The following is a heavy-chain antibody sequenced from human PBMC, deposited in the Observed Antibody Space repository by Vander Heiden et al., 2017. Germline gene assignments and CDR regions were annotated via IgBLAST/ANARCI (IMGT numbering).Heavy chain of an antibody. Sequence: EVQLVGCGGGLVKPAGSRSLSCPAPRFPFSSDSMSWVRQAPGKGLEWVSSISSSSSYIYYAYAVKGRFTISRDNAKNSMYLQMKRMSDEDTAVYYCARPRSGSYDLLDYWGQGTMVTVSS. J-gene: IGHJ4*02. CDR2: ISSSSSYI. D-gene: IGHD1-26*01. V-gene: IGHV3-21*01. CDR3: ARPRSGSYDLLDY. CDR1: RFPFSSDS.